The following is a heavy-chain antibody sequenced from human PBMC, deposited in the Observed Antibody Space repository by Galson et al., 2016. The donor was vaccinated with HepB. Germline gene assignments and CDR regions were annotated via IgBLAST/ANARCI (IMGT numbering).Heavy chain of an antibody. J-gene: IGHJ1*01. CDR1: GYSFTTYW. V-gene: IGHV5-10-1*01. CDR3: ARMEAAAGISFMRH. Sequence: QSGAEVKKPGESLGISCDVSGYSFTTYWISWVRQMPGKGLEWMGRIDPKDSYTNYGPSFQGHVTISVDKSISAAYLQWSSLKASDTAMYYCARMEAAAGISFMRHWGQGTLVTVSS. CDR2: IDPKDSYT. D-gene: IGHD6-25*01.